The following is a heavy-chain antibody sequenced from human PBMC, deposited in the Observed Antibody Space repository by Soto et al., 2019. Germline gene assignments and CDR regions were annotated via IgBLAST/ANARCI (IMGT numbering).Heavy chain of an antibody. CDR3: TRETDSSGWFYYFDY. V-gene: IGHV3-49*03. D-gene: IGHD6-19*01. J-gene: IGHJ4*02. Sequence: GGSLRLSCTASGFTFGDYAMSWFRQAPGKGLEWVGFIRSKAYGGTTEYAASVKGRFTISRDDSKSIAYLQMNSLKTEDTAVYYCTRETDSSGWFYYFDYWGQGTLVTVS. CDR2: IRSKAYGGTT. CDR1: GFTFGDYA.